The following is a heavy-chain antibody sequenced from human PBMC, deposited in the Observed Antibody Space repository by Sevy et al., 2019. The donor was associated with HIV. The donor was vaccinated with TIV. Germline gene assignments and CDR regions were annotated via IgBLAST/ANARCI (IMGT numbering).Heavy chain of an antibody. Sequence: GGSLRLSCAVSGFSFDSYGMTWVRQAPGKGLEWVSGISGSGTRTYYADSVKGRFSISRDNSKNRLYLQMNSLRSEDTALYDWAKGGGGHYDPDEIGYYFYYYNMDVWGKGTTVTVSS. D-gene: IGHD3-22*01. CDR1: GFSFDSYG. J-gene: IGHJ6*03. CDR3: AKGGGGHYDPDEIGYYFYYYNMDV. V-gene: IGHV3-23*01. CDR2: ISGSGTRT.